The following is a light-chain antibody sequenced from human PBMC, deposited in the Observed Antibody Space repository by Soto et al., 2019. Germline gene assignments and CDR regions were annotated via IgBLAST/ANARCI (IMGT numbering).Light chain of an antibody. Sequence: QSALTQPPSASGSPGQSVTIPCTGTYSDIGAYNYVSWYQQHPGKAPKLMIYDVTKRPSGVPDRFSGSKSGNTASLTISGLQAEDEADYYCCSYAGSSTFEGVIFGGGTKLTVL. CDR1: YSDIGAYNY. CDR3: CSYAGSSTFEGVI. CDR2: DVT. V-gene: IGLV2-11*01. J-gene: IGLJ2*01.